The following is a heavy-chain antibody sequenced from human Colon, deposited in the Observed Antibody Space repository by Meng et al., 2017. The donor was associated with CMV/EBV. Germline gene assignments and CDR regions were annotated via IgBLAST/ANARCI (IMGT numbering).Heavy chain of an antibody. J-gene: IGHJ4*02. CDR2: ISGSTGYT. Sequence: VRRVRLGAGVEGPRASVLVSCGSSGYTFTSYVINGVRQAPGQGLEWMGWISGSTGYTNRAQKFQGRVTMTTDTSTSTAYLALTSLTSNDTAVYYCARGRPNWSGVLDYWGQGTLVTVSS. V-gene: IGHV1-18*01. D-gene: IGHD1-1*01. CDR1: GYTFTSYV. CDR3: ARGRPNWSGVLDY.